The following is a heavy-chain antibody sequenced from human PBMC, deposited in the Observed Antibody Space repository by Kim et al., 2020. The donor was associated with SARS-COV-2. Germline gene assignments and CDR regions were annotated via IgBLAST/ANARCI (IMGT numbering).Heavy chain of an antibody. Sequence: SLKSRISISLDTSKTQFSLKLRSVTAADTAVYYCARARIYGSGTSLAYYFDYWGQGTLVTVSS. V-gene: IGHV4-59*01. J-gene: IGHJ4*02. D-gene: IGHD3-10*01. CDR3: ARARIYGSGTSLAYYFDY.